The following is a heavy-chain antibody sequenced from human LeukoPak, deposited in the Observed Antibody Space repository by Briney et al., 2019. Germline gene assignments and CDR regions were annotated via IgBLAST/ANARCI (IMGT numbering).Heavy chain of an antibody. CDR1: GFTFSSYE. CDR3: ARRGYCTNGVCYSLDY. V-gene: IGHV3-48*03. J-gene: IGHJ4*02. Sequence: GGSLRLSCAASGFTFSSYEMNWVRQAPGKGLEWVSYISSSGSTIYYADSVKGRFTISRDNAKNTLYLQMNSLRAEDTAVYYCARRGYCTNGVCYSLDYWGQGTLVTVCS. D-gene: IGHD2-8*01. CDR2: ISSSGSTI.